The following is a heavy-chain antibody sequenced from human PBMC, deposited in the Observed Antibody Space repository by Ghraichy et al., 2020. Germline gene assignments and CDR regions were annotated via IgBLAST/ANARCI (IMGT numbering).Heavy chain of an antibody. D-gene: IGHD3-3*01. CDR1: GASVKRGNDY. J-gene: IGHJ4*02. V-gene: IGHV4-61*01. CDR2: IYLLGST. CDR3: ARGALPSPSGYSSHFES. Sequence: SQTLSLTCTVSGASVKRGNDYWSWIRQPPGKGLEWIGYIYLLGSTNYNPSVKSGVTISVDTSKNQFSLKLSSVTAADTAVYFCARGALPSPSGYSSHFESWGMGTPVTVSS.